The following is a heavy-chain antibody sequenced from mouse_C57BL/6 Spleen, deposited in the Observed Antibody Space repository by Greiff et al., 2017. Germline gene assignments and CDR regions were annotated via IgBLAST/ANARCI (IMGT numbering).Heavy chain of an antibody. V-gene: IGHV1-15*01. J-gene: IGHJ1*03. CDR2: IDPETGGT. Sequence: QVQLQQSGAELVRPGASVTLSCKASGYTFTDYEMHWVKQTPVHGLEWIGAIDPETGGTAYNQKFKGKAILTADKSSSTAYMELRSLTSEDSAVYYCTRADEYGPDWYFDVWGTGTTVTVAS. CDR1: GYTFTDYE. D-gene: IGHD5-1*01. CDR3: TRADEYGPDWYFDV.